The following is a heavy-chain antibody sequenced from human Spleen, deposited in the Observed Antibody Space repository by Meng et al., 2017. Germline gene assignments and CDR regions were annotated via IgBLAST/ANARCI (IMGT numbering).Heavy chain of an antibody. V-gene: IGHV3-7*01. CDR1: GFTFTDYY. J-gene: IGHJ4*02. Sequence: GESLKISCAASGFTFTDYYMSWIRQAPGKGLEWVATTKEDGSQKYYVDSVKGRFTISKDNTENALYLQMNSLRVEDTAVYYCTRWGEYGSRELGNWGQGTLVTVSS. D-gene: IGHD3-10*01. CDR2: TKEDGSQK. CDR3: TRWGEYGSRELGN.